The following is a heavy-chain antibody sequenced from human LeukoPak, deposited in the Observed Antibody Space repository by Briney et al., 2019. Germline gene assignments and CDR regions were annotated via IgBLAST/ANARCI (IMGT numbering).Heavy chain of an antibody. CDR3: ARDKYCSSTSCYSGGFPIDY. V-gene: IGHV3-30*12. D-gene: IGHD2-2*02. CDR2: IVYDGSSK. Sequence: PGGSLRLSCVASGLTFRSYGMHWVRQAPGKGLEWVAIIVYDGSSKCYADSVKGRFTISRDNAKNSLYLQMYSLRAEDTAVYYCARDKYCSSTSCYSGGFPIDYWGQGTLVTVSS. J-gene: IGHJ4*02. CDR1: GLTFRSYG.